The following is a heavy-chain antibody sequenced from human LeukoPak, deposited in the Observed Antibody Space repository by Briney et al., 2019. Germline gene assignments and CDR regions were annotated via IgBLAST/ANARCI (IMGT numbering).Heavy chain of an antibody. CDR3: AKEKGGYYDSSGYHPNWFDP. Sequence: GESLKISCKGFGYIFTNYWIGWVRQMPGKGLEWMGIIYPGDSGTRYSPSFQGQVTISADKSISTAYLQWSSLKASDTAMYYCAKEKGGYYDSSGYHPNWFDPWGQGTLVTVSS. J-gene: IGHJ5*02. CDR2: IYPGDSGT. V-gene: IGHV5-51*01. D-gene: IGHD3-22*01. CDR1: GYIFTNYW.